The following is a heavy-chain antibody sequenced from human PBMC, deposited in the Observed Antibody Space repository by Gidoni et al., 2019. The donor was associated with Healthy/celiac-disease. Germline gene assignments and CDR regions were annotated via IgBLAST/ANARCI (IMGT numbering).Heavy chain of an antibody. Sequence: QLQLQESGPGLVKPSETLSLTCTVSGGSISSSSYYWGWLRQPPGKGLEWIGSIYYSGSTSYNPSLKSRVTISVDTSKNQFSLKLSSVTAADTAVYYCAGLGYTFWIDYWGQGTLVTVSS. CDR3: AGLGYTFWIDY. D-gene: IGHD3-16*01. J-gene: IGHJ4*02. CDR1: GGSISSSSYY. V-gene: IGHV4-39*01. CDR2: IYYSGST.